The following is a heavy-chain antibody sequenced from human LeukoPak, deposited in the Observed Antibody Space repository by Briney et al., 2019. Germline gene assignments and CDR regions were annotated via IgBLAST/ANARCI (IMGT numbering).Heavy chain of an antibody. CDR2: ISGSGGST. Sequence: GGSLRLSCAASGFTFSSYAMSWVRQAPGKGLEWVSAISGSGGSTYYADSVKGRFTISRDNSKNTLYLQMNSLRAEDTAVYYCAKLGGGAGTSGAWAFDIWGQGTMVTVSS. D-gene: IGHD1-14*01. CDR3: AKLGGGAGTSGAWAFDI. J-gene: IGHJ3*02. CDR1: GFTFSSYA. V-gene: IGHV3-23*01.